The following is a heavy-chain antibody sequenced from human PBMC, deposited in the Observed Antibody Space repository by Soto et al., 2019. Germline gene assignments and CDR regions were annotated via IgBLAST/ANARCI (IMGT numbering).Heavy chain of an antibody. J-gene: IGHJ5*02. CDR2: IYHSGST. CDR1: DGSISTDNW. CDR3: ARGTGYCSGGSCYNYFDP. Sequence: PSETLSLTCAVSDGSISTDNWWTWVRQPPGKGLEWIGEIYHSGSTNYNPSLKSRVTISVDKSKNQFSLKLTSVTAADTAVYYCARGTGYCSGGSCYNYFDPWGQGTLVTSPQ. V-gene: IGHV4-4*02. D-gene: IGHD2-15*01.